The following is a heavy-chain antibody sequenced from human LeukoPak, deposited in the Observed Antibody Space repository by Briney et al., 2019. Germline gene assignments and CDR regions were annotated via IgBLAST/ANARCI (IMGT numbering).Heavy chain of an antibody. Sequence: GGSLRLSCAVSGFTFSSSAMHWVRQPSGEGLEWVGRIRSKANRYATAYAASEKGRLAIPRDDSNNTAYLEMNSLNTEDTAVYYCTAGYGGNSGDWDFDLWGRGTLVTVSS. J-gene: IGHJ2*01. CDR3: TAGYGGNSGDWDFDL. CDR2: IRSKANRYAT. V-gene: IGHV3-73*01. CDR1: GFTFSSSA. D-gene: IGHD4-23*01.